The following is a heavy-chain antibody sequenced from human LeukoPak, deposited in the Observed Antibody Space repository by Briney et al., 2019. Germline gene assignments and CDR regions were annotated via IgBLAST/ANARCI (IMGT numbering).Heavy chain of an antibody. CDR2: IYYSGST. V-gene: IGHV4-39*07. J-gene: IGHJ4*02. D-gene: IGHD4-17*01. CDR3: ARDLYGDYDF. Sequence: PSETLSLTCGVSGGSISSSSYYWGWIRQPPGKGLEWIGSIYYSGSTYYNPSLKSRVTISVDTSKNQFSLKLSSVTAADTAVYYCARDLYGDYDFWGQGTLVTVSS. CDR1: GGSISSSSYY.